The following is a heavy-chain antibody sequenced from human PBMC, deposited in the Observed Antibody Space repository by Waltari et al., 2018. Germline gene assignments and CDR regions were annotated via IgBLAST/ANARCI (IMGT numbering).Heavy chain of an antibody. D-gene: IGHD3-10*01. CDR1: GYSISSGYY. J-gene: IGHJ4*02. V-gene: IGHV4-38-2*01. CDR2: IYHSGST. Sequence: QVQLQESGPGLVKPSETLSLTCAVSGYSISSGYYWGWTRQPPGKGLEWIGSIYHSGSTYYNPSLKSRVTISVDTSKNQFSLKLSSVTAADTAVYYCARHEAIAGAIDYWGQGTLVTVSS. CDR3: ARHEAIAGAIDY.